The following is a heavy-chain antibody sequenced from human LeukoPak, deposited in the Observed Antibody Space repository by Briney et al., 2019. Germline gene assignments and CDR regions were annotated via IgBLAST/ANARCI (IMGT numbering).Heavy chain of an antibody. CDR3: AKRGVVIRVILVGFHKEAYYFDS. J-gene: IGHJ4*02. D-gene: IGHD3-22*01. Sequence: GGSLRLSCAVSGITLSNYGMSWVRQAPGKGLEWVAGVSDSGGSTKYADSVKGRFTISRDNPKNALYLQMNSLRAEDTAVYFCAKRGVVIRVILVGFHKEAYYFDSWGQGALVTVSS. CDR1: GITLSNYG. V-gene: IGHV3-23*01. CDR2: VSDSGGST.